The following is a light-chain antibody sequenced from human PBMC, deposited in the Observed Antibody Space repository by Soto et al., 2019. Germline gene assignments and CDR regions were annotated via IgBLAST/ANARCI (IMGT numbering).Light chain of an antibody. CDR3: QQRSNWHPT. V-gene: IGKV3-11*01. Sequence: EIVLTQSPATLSLSPGETATLSCRASQSVSNFLAWYQQKPGQAPRLLIYETDQRATGIPDRFSGSGSGTDFALTIPSLEPDDFAVYHCQQRSNWHPTFGQGSHLEIK. J-gene: IGKJ2*01. CDR1: QSVSNF. CDR2: ETD.